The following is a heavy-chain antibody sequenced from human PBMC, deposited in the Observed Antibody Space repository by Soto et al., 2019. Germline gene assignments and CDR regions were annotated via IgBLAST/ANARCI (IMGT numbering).Heavy chain of an antibody. Sequence: SVKVSCKASGFTFTSSAVQWVRQARGQRLEWIGWIVVGSGNTNYAQKFQERVTITRDMSTSTAYMELSSLRSEDTAVYYCAAGGISIAVAGTFYYYSGMDVWGQGTTVPVS. J-gene: IGHJ6*02. V-gene: IGHV1-58*01. CDR1: GFTFTSSA. CDR3: AAGGISIAVAGTFYYYSGMDV. D-gene: IGHD6-19*01. CDR2: IVVGSGNT.